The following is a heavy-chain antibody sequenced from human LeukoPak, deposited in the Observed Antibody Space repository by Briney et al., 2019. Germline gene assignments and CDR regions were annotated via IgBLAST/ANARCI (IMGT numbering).Heavy chain of an antibody. Sequence: SETLSLTCTVSGASISSYYWSWIRQPPGKGLEWIGYLYYSGSTNCNPSLKSRVSLSVDTSKSQFSLKLSSVTAADTAVYYCARHYSSDPFDYWGQGTLVTVSS. D-gene: IGHD6-19*01. CDR2: LYYSGST. J-gene: IGHJ4*02. V-gene: IGHV4-59*01. CDR1: GASISSYY. CDR3: ARHYSSDPFDY.